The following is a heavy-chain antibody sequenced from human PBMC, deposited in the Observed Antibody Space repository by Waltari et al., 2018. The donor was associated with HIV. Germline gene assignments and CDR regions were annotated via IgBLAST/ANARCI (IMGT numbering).Heavy chain of an antibody. Sequence: VQQVQSGAEVKKHGASVKVSCKASGYTLTSYGTSWVRQAPGQGLKWMGWVSAYKSNTNYAQKLQGRVTMTTDTSTITAYMELRSLRSVDTAVYYCARVRCSSSSCYHGWVDPWGQGTLVTVSS. D-gene: IGHD2-2*01. CDR2: VSAYKSNT. CDR3: ARVRCSSSSCYHGWVDP. J-gene: IGHJ5*02. V-gene: IGHV1-18*04. CDR1: GYTLTSYG.